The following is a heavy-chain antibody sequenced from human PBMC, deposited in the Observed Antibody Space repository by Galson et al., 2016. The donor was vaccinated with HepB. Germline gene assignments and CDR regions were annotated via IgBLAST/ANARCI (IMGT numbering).Heavy chain of an antibody. Sequence: SLRLSCAASGFRFSAYAMHWVRQAPGKGLEWVAVIWNDGSNKYSADSVKGRFTISRDNSKSTLYLQMNSLRAEDTAVYYCARAGRGFDFWGQGTLVTVSS. CDR2: IWNDGSNK. CDR3: ARAGRGFDF. CDR1: GFRFSAYA. V-gene: IGHV3-33*01. J-gene: IGHJ4*02.